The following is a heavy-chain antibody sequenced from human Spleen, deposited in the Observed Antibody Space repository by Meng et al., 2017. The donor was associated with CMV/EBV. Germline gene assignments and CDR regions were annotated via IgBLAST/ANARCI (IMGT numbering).Heavy chain of an antibody. D-gene: IGHD1-26*01. CDR2: ISGSGKST. Sequence: ASGFTFSSYAMTGVRQAPGKGLGWVSVISGSGKSTYYEDSVKGRFTVSRDNSKKTLYLQMNSLRAEDTAVYYCAKDSSGSSEGVVDYWGQGTLVTVSS. CDR1: GFTFSSYA. J-gene: IGHJ4*02. V-gene: IGHV3-23*01. CDR3: AKDSSGSSEGVVDY.